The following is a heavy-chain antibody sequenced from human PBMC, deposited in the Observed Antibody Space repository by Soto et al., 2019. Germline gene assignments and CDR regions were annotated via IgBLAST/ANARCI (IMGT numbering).Heavy chain of an antibody. J-gene: IGHJ4*02. CDR1: GGTFSSYA. CDR2: IIPIFGTA. V-gene: IGHV1-69*13. Sequence: SVKVSCKASGGTFSSYAISWVRQAPGQGLEWMGGIIPIFGTANYAQKFQGRVTITADESTSTAYMELSSLRSEDTAVYYCARTNLYSGSYKYYFDYWGQGTLVTVSS. D-gene: IGHD1-26*01. CDR3: ARTNLYSGSYKYYFDY.